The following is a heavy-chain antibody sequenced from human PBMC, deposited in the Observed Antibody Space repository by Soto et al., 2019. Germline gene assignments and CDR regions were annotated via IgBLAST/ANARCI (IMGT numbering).Heavy chain of an antibody. CDR3: ARGGGSSPTLDY. CDR1: GGSISSGDYY. V-gene: IGHV4-30-4*01. D-gene: IGHD6-6*01. CDR2: IYYSGST. J-gene: IGHJ4*02. Sequence: PSETLSLTCTVSGGSISSGDYYWSWIRQPPGKGLEWIGYIYYSGSTYYNPSLKSRVTISVDTSKNQFSLKLSSVTAADTAVYYCARGGGSSPTLDYWGQGIMVTVSS.